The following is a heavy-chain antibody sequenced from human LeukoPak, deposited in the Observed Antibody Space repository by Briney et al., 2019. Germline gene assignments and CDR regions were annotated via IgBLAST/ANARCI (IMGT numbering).Heavy chain of an antibody. CDR2: MNPNSGNT. CDR1: GYTFTSYD. D-gene: IGHD6-19*01. Sequence: ASVKVSCKASGYTFTSYDINWVRQATGQGLEWMGWMNPNSGNTGYAQKFQGRVTMTRNTSISTAYMELSSLRSEDTAVYYCARGCSSGFYYYCYYMDVWGKGTTVTVSS. V-gene: IGHV1-8*01. J-gene: IGHJ6*03. CDR3: ARGCSSGFYYYCYYMDV.